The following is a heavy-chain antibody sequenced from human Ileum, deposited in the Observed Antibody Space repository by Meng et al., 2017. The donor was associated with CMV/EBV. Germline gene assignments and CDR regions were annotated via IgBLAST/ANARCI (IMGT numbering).Heavy chain of an antibody. D-gene: IGHD7-27*01. J-gene: IGHJ4*02. CDR2: IYGGGTT. CDR3: ARGPLGQDY. V-gene: IGHV3-53*05. CDR1: GFSVSENY. Sequence: GGSLRLSCGAASGFSVSENYMNWVRQAPGKGLEWVSVIYGGGTTHYADSVKGRFTISRDNSKNTLFLQMDSLRSEDTAVYYCARGPLGQDYWGQGTLVTVSS.